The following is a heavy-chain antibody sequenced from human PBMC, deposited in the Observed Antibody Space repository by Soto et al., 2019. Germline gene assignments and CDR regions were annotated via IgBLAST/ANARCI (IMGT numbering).Heavy chain of an antibody. J-gene: IGHJ6*02. CDR3: ARVLIRPYYYGMDV. V-gene: IGHV1-69*02. CDR2: IIPILGIA. CDR1: GGTFSSYT. Sequence: SVKVSCKAPGGTFSSYTISWVRQAPGQGLEWMGRIIPILGIANYAQKFQGRVTITADESTSTAYMELSSLRSEDTAVYYCARVLIRPYYYGMDVWGQGTTVTVSS. D-gene: IGHD2-21*01.